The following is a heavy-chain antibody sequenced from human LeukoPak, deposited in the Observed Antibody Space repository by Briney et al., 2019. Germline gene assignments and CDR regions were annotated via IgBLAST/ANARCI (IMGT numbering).Heavy chain of an antibody. D-gene: IGHD3-10*01. V-gene: IGHV1-69*17. CDR3: ARERLDGRFGEFTQPNWFDP. Sequence: SVKVSCKASGGTFTSYAISWVGQAPGQGLEWMGGIIPIFGIANYAQKFQGRVTITADKSTSTAYMELSSLRSEDTAVYYCARERLDGRFGEFTQPNWFDPWGQGTLVTVSS. J-gene: IGHJ5*02. CDR2: IIPIFGIA. CDR1: GGTFTSYA.